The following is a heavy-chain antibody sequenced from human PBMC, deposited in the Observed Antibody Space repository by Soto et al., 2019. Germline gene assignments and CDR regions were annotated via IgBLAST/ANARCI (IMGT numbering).Heavy chain of an antibody. J-gene: IGHJ4*02. CDR3: ARDGQQLVLAYFDY. V-gene: IGHV3-30-3*01. Sequence: GGSLRLSCAASGFTFSSYAMHWVRQAPGKGLEWVAVISYDGSNKYYADSVKGRFTISRVNSKNTLYLQMNSLRAEDTAVYYCARDGQQLVLAYFDYWGQGTLVTVSS. CDR1: GFTFSSYA. D-gene: IGHD6-13*01. CDR2: ISYDGSNK.